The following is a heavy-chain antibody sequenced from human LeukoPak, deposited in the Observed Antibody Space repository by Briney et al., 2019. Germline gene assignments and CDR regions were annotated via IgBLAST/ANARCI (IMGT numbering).Heavy chain of an antibody. Sequence: WGXIRQPPXXXXXWIGXIYYSGSTYYNPSLKSRFTISVDTSKNQFSLKLSSVTAADTAVYYCARECPMTTLGGYYYMDVWGKGTTVTVSS. CDR3: ARECPMTTLGGYYYMDV. J-gene: IGHJ6*03. D-gene: IGHD4-11*01. CDR2: IYYSGST. V-gene: IGHV4-30-4*08.